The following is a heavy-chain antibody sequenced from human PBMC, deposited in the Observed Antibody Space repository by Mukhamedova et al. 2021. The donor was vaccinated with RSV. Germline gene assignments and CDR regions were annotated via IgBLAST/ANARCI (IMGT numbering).Heavy chain of an antibody. D-gene: IGHD4-17*01. V-gene: IGHV3-48*01. Sequence: YYADSVKGRFTISRDNARNFLSLQMNSLTADDTALYFCVADHGGLDDYGDWGQGTWVTVSS. CDR3: VADHGGLDDYGD. J-gene: IGHJ4*03.